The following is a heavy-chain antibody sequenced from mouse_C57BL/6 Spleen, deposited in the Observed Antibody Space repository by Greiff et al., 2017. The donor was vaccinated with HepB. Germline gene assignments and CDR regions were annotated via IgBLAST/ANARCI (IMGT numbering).Heavy chain of an antibody. J-gene: IGHJ1*03. CDR3: ARRYYGSSSDDV. D-gene: IGHD1-1*01. Sequence: QVQLQQPGAELVRPGSSVKLSCKASGYTFTSYWMHWVKQRPIQGLEWIGNIDPSDSETHYNQKFKDKATLTVDKSSSTAYMQLSSLTSEDSAVYYCARRYYGSSSDDVWGTGTTVTVSS. V-gene: IGHV1-52*01. CDR2: IDPSDSET. CDR1: GYTFTSYW.